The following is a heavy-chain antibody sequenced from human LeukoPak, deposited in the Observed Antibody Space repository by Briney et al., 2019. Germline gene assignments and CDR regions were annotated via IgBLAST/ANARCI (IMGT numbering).Heavy chain of an antibody. CDR2: IYYSGST. J-gene: IGHJ4*02. CDR1: GGSISSSSYY. CDR3: ARQLGYCSSTSCYADKVDY. Sequence: SETLSLTCTVSGGSISSSSYYWGWNRPPPGKGLVWIGSIYYSGSTYYNPSLKSRVTISVDTSKNQFSLKLSSVTAADTAVYYCARQLGYCSSTSCYADKVDYWGQGTLVTVSS. D-gene: IGHD2-2*01. V-gene: IGHV4-39*01.